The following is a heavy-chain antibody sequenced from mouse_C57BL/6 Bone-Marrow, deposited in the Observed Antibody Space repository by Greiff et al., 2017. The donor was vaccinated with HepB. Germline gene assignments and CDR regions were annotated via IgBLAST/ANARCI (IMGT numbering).Heavy chain of an antibody. V-gene: IGHV14-4*01. J-gene: IGHJ2*01. CDR3: TTARYGFDY. CDR1: GFNIKDDY. D-gene: IGHD1-1*01. CDR2: IDPENGDT. Sequence: EVQLQQSGAELVRPGAPVKLSCTASGFNIKDDYMHWVKQRPEQGLEWIGWIDPENGDTEYASKFQGKATITADTSSNTAYLQLSSLTSEDTAVYYCTTARYGFDYWGQGTTLTVSS.